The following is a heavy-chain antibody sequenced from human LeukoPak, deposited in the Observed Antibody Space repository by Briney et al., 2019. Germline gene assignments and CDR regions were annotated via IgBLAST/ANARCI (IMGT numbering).Heavy chain of an antibody. J-gene: IGHJ4*02. Sequence: SQTLSLTCTVSGGSISSYYWSWIRQPAGKGLEWIGRIYTSGSTNYNPSLKSRVTMSVDTSKNQFSPKLSSVTAADTAVYYCAREGPLWPFDYWGQGTLVTVSS. D-gene: IGHD2/OR15-2a*01. CDR2: IYTSGST. V-gene: IGHV4-4*07. CDR3: AREGPLWPFDY. CDR1: GGSISSYY.